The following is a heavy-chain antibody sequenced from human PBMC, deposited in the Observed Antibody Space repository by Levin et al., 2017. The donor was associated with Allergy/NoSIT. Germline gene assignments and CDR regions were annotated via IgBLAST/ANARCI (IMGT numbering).Heavy chain of an antibody. Sequence: SETLSLTCTVSGGSISSYYWSWIRQPPGKGLEWIGYIYYSGSTNYNPSLKSRVTISVDTSKNQFSLKLSSVTAADTAVYYCARARGYDFWGEPFDYWGQGTLVTVSS. CDR3: ARARGYDFWGEPFDY. CDR1: GGSISSYY. J-gene: IGHJ4*02. V-gene: IGHV4-59*01. CDR2: IYYSGST. D-gene: IGHD3-3*01.